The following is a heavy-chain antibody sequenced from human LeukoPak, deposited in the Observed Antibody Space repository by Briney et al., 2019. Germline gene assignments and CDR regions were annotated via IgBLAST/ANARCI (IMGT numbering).Heavy chain of an antibody. V-gene: IGHV3-53*01. CDR2: IYSGGST. CDR3: ARNLDDYVWGSPHPGAFDI. J-gene: IGHJ3*02. D-gene: IGHD3-16*01. CDR1: GFTVSSNY. Sequence: GSLRLSCAASGFTVSSNYMSWVRQAPGKGLEWVSVIYSGGSTYYADSVKGRFTISRDNSKNTLYLQMNSLRAEDTAVYYCARNLDDYVWGSPHPGAFDIWGQGTMVTVSP.